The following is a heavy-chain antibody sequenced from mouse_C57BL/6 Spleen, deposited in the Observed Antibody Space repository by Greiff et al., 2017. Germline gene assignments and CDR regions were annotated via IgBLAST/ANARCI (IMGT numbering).Heavy chain of an antibody. D-gene: IGHD2-1*01. J-gene: IGHJ2*01. CDR1: GYTFTSYW. V-gene: IGHV1-69*01. CDR2: IDPSDSYT. CDR3: AYGNSFDY. Sequence: VQLQQPGAELVMPGASVKLSCKASGYTFTSYWMHWVKQRPGQGLEWIGEIDPSDSYTNYNQKFKSKSTLTVDKSSSTAYMQLSSLTSEDSAVYYCAYGNSFDYWGQGTTLTVSS.